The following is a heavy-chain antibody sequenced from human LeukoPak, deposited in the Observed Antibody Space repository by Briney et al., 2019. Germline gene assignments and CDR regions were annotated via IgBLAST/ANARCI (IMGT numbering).Heavy chain of an antibody. Sequence: PGGSLRLSCAASGFTFSSYSINWVRQAPGKGLEWISYISSRSVTIYYADSVQGRFTISRDNAKNSVYLQLKSLRDDDTAVYYCARGDYYDSGLFDFWGQGTLVTVSS. J-gene: IGHJ4*02. D-gene: IGHD3-22*01. CDR3: ARGDYYDSGLFDF. V-gene: IGHV3-48*02. CDR1: GFTFSSYS. CDR2: ISSRSVTI.